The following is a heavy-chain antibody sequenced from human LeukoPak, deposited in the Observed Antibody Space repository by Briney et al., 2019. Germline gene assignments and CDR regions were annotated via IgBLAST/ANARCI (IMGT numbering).Heavy chain of an antibody. CDR2: MSYDGSDK. D-gene: IGHD6-6*01. Sequence: GGSLRLSCAASGFTFSSHAMHWVRQTPGKGLDWVAVMSYDGSDKYYADSVKGRFTISRDNSKNTLYLQMNSLRAEDTAVHYCARDSSRVALDYWGQGTLVTVSS. J-gene: IGHJ4*02. CDR3: ARDSSRVALDY. CDR1: GFTFSSHA. V-gene: IGHV3-30*07.